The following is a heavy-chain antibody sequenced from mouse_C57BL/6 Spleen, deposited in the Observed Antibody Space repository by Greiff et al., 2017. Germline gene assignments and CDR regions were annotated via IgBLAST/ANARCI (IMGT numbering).Heavy chain of an antibody. J-gene: IGHJ2*01. Sequence: QVQLQQPGAELVKPGASVKMSCKASGYTFTSYWITWVKQRPGQGLEWIGDIYPGSGSTNYNEKFKSKSTLTVDTSSSTAYMQLSSLTAEDSAVYYCASGCITTVVPFDYWGQGTTLTVSS. V-gene: IGHV1-55*01. CDR2: IYPGSGST. D-gene: IGHD1-1*01. CDR1: GYTFTSYW. CDR3: ASGCITTVVPFDY.